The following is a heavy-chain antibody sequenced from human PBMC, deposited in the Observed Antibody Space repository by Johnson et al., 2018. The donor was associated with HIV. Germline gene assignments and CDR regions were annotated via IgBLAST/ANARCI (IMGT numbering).Heavy chain of an antibody. V-gene: IGHV3-30-3*01. CDR1: GLTFSDFA. D-gene: IGHD1-26*01. CDR2: TSYDGINK. J-gene: IGHJ3*01. Sequence: VQLVESGGGVVQPGKSLRLSCAASGLTFSDFAMHWVRQAPGKGLEWVAVTSYDGINKYYATSVKGRFTISRDKSKNTLDLQMNSLRAEATAVYYCATKGSKWELIVEGFAVWGQGTMVTVSS. CDR3: ATKGSKWELIVEGFAV.